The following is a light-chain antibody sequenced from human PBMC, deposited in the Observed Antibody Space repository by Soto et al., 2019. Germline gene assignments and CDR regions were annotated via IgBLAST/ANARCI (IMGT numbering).Light chain of an antibody. CDR3: QNYNSVPYT. CDR1: HDINKF. CDR2: AAS. V-gene: IGKV1-27*01. J-gene: IGKJ2*01. Sequence: EIRLTQSPSSLSASVGDRVTIACRASHDINKFLAWFQQKPGKVPELLMYAASSLKSGVPSRFSGSGSGTDFTLTIDGLQPEDFATYFCQNYNSVPYTFGPGTKLEIK.